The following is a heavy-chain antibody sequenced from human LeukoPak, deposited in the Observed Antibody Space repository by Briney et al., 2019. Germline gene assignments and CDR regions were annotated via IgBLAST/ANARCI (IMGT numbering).Heavy chain of an antibody. CDR3: ARHRGSSAYYSFDY. CDR1: SGSISSSSYY. D-gene: IGHD3-22*01. CDR2: IYYSGST. J-gene: IGHJ4*02. Sequence: SEALSLTCTVSSGSISSSSYYWGWIRQPPGKGLELIGSIYYSGSTYYNPSLKSRVTISVDTSKNQVSLKVTFATAADTAVYYCARHRGSSAYYSFDYWGQGTQVTVSS. V-gene: IGHV4-39*01.